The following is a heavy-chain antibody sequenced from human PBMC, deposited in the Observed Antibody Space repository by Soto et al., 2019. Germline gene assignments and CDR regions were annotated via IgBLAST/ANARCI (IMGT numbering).Heavy chain of an antibody. CDR2: IYYTGFT. CDR1: GDSLSGGGYY. CDR3: ARAYRINGWSDYFFDY. J-gene: IGHJ4*02. Sequence: SETLSLTCTVSGDSLSGGGYYWSWIRQPPGKGLEWIGDIYYTGFTFYNPSLKSRLTISLDSSKNQFSPRLNSVTAADTAVYFCARAYRINGWSDYFFDYWGQGTLVPVSS. V-gene: IGHV4-30-4*08. D-gene: IGHD6-19*01.